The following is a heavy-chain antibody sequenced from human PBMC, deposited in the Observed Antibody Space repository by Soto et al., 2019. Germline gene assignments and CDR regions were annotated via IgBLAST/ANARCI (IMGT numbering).Heavy chain of an antibody. Sequence: QVQLVESGGGVVQPGRSLRLSCAASGFTFSSYGMHWVRQAPGKGLEWVAVISYDGSNKYYADSVKGRFTISRDNSKNTLYLQMNSLRAEDTAVYYCAKVGNYAGYYYGMDVWGQGTTVTVSS. D-gene: IGHD1-7*01. V-gene: IGHV3-30*18. CDR3: AKVGNYAGYYYGMDV. J-gene: IGHJ6*02. CDR2: ISYDGSNK. CDR1: GFTFSSYG.